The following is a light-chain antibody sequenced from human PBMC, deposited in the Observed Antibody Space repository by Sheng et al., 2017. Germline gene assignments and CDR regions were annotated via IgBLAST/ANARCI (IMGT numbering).Light chain of an antibody. CDR3: QQYGSSPSYT. J-gene: IGKJ2*01. V-gene: IGKV3-20*01. Sequence: DIVLTQSPGTLSLSPGERATLSCRASENVGKDYIAWYQQRPGQPPRLLIYATSRRATGIPDRFSGTGSGTGFSLSISRLEPEDFAVYYCQQYGSSPSYTFGQGTKLEIK. CDR2: ATS. CDR1: ENVGKDY.